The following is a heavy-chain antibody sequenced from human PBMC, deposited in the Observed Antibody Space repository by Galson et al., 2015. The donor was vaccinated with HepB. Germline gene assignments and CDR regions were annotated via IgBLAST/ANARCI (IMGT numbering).Heavy chain of an antibody. D-gene: IGHD3-22*01. CDR2: ISSSSSYI. J-gene: IGHJ4*02. CDR1: GFTFSSYS. V-gene: IGHV3-21*01. Sequence: SLRLSCAASGFTFSSYSMNWVRQAPGKGLEWVSSISSSSSYIYYADSVKGRFTISRDNAKNSLYLQMNSLRAEDTAVYYCARDRFVSGYHYFDYWGQGTLVTVSS. CDR3: ARDRFVSGYHYFDY.